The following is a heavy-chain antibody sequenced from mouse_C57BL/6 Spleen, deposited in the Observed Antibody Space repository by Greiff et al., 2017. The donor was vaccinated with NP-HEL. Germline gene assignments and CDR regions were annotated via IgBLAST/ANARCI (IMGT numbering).Heavy chain of an antibody. J-gene: IGHJ1*03. D-gene: IGHD1-1*01. Sequence: QVQLQQPGAELVMPGASVKLSCKASGYTFTSYWMHWVKQRPGQGLEWIGEIDPSDSYTNYNQKFKGKATLTVDKSSSTAYMQLSSLTSEDSAVYYCARGGYSSSHWDFDVWGTGTTVTVSS. CDR2: IDPSDSYT. CDR1: GYTFTSYW. V-gene: IGHV1-69*01. CDR3: ARGGYSSSHWDFDV.